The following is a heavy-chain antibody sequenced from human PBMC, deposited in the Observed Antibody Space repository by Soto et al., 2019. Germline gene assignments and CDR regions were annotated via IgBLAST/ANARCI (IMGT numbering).Heavy chain of an antibody. CDR3: GGGEFLGPLNGNDY. CDR2: ISPGNGDT. J-gene: IGHJ4*02. Sequence: QVQLVQSGAEVKKPGASVKVSCKASGYTFTNFAMHWVRQAPGQRLEWMGWISPGNGDTRYSRNFQRRVTMTSDTSANTGYGELSSLKTEDTAVYYCGGGEFLGPLNGNDYWGQGTLVTVSS. D-gene: IGHD3-16*01. V-gene: IGHV1-3*01. CDR1: GYTFTNFA.